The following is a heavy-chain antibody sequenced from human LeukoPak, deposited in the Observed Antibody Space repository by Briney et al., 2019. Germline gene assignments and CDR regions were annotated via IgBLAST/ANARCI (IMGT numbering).Heavy chain of an antibody. CDR1: GGSISSYY. CDR3: ARRSLGFGELHYWYFDL. J-gene: IGHJ2*01. V-gene: IGHV4-59*08. D-gene: IGHD3-10*01. Sequence: SETLSLTCTVSGGSISSYYWSWLRQPPGKGLEWIGYIYYSGSTNYNPSLKSRVTISVDTSKNQFSLKLSSVTAADTAVYYCARRSLGFGELHYWYFDLWGRGTLVTVSS. CDR2: IYYSGST.